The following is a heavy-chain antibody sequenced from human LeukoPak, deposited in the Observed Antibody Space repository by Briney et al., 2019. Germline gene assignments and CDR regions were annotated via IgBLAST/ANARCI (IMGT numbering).Heavy chain of an antibody. V-gene: IGHV3-48*04. J-gene: IGHJ4*02. CDR2: ISSDSRTI. CDR3: ARDRYGDYCHDS. CDR1: GFTFNSYS. D-gene: IGHD4-17*01. Sequence: GGSLRLSCAASGFTFNSYSMNWVRQAPGKGLEWVSYISSDSRTIYYADSVKGRFTISRDNARNSLFLQMDYLRAEDTAVNYCARDRYGDYCHDSWGQGTLVTVSS.